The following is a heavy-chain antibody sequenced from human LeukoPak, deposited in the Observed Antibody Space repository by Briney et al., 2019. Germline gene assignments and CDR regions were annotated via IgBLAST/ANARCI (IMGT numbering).Heavy chain of an antibody. V-gene: IGHV3-23*01. Sequence: GGSLRLSCAASGFTFSSFAMSWVRQAPGKGLEWVSVISGSGGNTYYADSVKGRFTISRENSKNTLYLQMNSLRAEDTAVYYCAKGRARIAAASDYWGQGTLVTVSS. CDR3: AKGRARIAAASDY. CDR2: ISGSGGNT. J-gene: IGHJ4*02. CDR1: GFTFSSFA. D-gene: IGHD6-13*01.